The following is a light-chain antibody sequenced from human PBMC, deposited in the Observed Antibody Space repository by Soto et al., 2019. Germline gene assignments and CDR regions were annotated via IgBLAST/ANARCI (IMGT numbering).Light chain of an antibody. CDR1: QTVSRY. CDR3: PRYGTSPIT. CDR2: GSS. V-gene: IGKV3-20*01. Sequence: ENVLTRSPGSLSLSPGQRATLSRRASQTVSRYLTWYQQRPGQARRHLIYGSSKRSTGIPDRFGGSGSGTDFTPPISRLKPEDFEIYYCPRYGTSPITFGQGTRLEIK. J-gene: IGKJ5*01.